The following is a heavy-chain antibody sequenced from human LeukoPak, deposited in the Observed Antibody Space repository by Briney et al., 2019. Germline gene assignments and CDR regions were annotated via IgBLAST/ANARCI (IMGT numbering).Heavy chain of an antibody. Sequence: HPGRSLRLSCAASGFTFSSYGMHWVRQAPGKGLEWVAVISYDGSNKYYADSVKGRFTISRDNSKNTLYLQMNSLRAEDTAVYYCAKGMVRGVIIRGIDYWGQGTLVTVSS. CDR3: AKGMVRGVIIRGIDY. D-gene: IGHD3-10*01. V-gene: IGHV3-30*18. CDR1: GFTFSSYG. CDR2: ISYDGSNK. J-gene: IGHJ4*02.